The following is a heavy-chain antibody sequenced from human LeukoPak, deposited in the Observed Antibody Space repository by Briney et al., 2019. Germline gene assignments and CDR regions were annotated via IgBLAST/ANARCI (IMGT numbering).Heavy chain of an antibody. D-gene: IGHD3-22*01. V-gene: IGHV3-49*04. CDR1: GFTFGDYA. J-gene: IGHJ3*02. Sequence: GGSLRLSCTASGFTFGDYAMSWVRQAPGKGLEWVGFIRSKAYGGTTEYAASVEGRFTISRDDSKSIAYLQMNSLKTEDTAVYYCTRDLVGYYYDSSGYLGGAFDIWGQGTMVTVSS. CDR2: IRSKAYGGTT. CDR3: TRDLVGYYYDSSGYLGGAFDI.